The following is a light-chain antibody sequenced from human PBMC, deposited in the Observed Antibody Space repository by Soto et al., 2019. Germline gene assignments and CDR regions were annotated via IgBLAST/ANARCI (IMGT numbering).Light chain of an antibody. CDR1: SGHSSYA. Sequence: QPVLTQSPSASASLGASVKLTCTLSSGHSSYAIAWHQQQPEKGPRYLMKLNSDGSHSKGDGIPDRFSGSSSGAERYLTISSLXXXXXADYYCQTWGTGIHVVFGGGTKL. CDR3: QTWGTGIHVV. V-gene: IGLV4-69*01. CDR2: LNSDGSH. J-gene: IGLJ2*01.